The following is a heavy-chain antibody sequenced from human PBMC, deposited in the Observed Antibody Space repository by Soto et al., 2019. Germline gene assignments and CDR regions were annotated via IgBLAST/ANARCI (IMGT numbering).Heavy chain of an antibody. D-gene: IGHD3-22*01. CDR1: GGSFNRHT. Sequence: QVQLVQSGAEVRKPGSSVRVSCKASGGSFNRHTISWVRQAPGQGLEWMGGIIPIFGTANHAQKFQGRVTIIADESTSTVYMELSRLRSDDTAIYYCARGWGYDSTDYYYAYWGQETLVIVSS. CDR2: IIPIFGTA. CDR3: ARGWGYDSTDYYYAY. J-gene: IGHJ4*02. V-gene: IGHV1-69*01.